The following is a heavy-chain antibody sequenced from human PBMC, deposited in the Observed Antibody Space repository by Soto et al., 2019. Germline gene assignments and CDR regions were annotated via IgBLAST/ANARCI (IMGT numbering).Heavy chain of an antibody. J-gene: IGHJ3*01. CDR2: IYYSGST. Sequence: QVQLQELGPGLVKPSETLSLTCTVSGGSISSYYWSWIRQPPGKGLEWIGYIYYSGSTNYNPSLKSRVTISVDTSKNQFSLKLSSVTAADTAVYYCARVWGGAFDFWGQGTMVTVSS. CDR3: ARVWGGAFDF. V-gene: IGHV4-59*01. D-gene: IGHD3-10*01. CDR1: GGSISSYY.